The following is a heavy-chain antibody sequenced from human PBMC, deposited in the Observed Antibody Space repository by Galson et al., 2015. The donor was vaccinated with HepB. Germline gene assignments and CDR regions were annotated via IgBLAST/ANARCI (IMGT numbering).Heavy chain of an antibody. CDR1: GYSFTSYW. CDR2: IYPGDSDT. V-gene: IGHV5-51*01. Sequence: QSGAEVTKPGESLRISCKGSGYSFTSYWIGWVRQMPGKGLEWMGIIYPGDSDTRYSPSFQGQVTISADKSISTAYLQWSSLKASDTAMYYCASRGGVYYGSGSRTYYYGMDVWGQGTTVTVSS. D-gene: IGHD3-10*01. J-gene: IGHJ6*02. CDR3: ASRGGVYYGSGSRTYYYGMDV.